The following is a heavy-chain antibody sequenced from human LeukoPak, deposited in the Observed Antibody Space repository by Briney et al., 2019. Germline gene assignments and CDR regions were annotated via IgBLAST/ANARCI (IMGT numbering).Heavy chain of an antibody. CDR3: ARGFQWRDS. D-gene: IGHD6-19*01. Sequence: SETLSLTCTVSGVSISSTTYYWGWIRQPPGKGLEWIGNIYYSGSTYYNPSLKSRVTISVDTSKNQFSLKLSSVTAADTAVYYCARGFQWRDSWGQGTLVTVSS. CDR1: GVSISSTTYY. V-gene: IGHV4-39*01. J-gene: IGHJ4*02. CDR2: IYYSGST.